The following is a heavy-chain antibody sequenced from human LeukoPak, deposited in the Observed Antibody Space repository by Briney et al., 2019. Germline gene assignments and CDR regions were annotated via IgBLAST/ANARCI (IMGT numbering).Heavy chain of an antibody. CDR1: GYTFTSYD. J-gene: IGHJ6*02. V-gene: IGHV1-8*01. CDR2: MNPNNGNT. CDR3: ARLASSSWPLYYYYGMDV. D-gene: IGHD6-13*01. Sequence: GASVTVSCKPSGYTFTSYDINWVRQATGQGREGLGWMNPNNGNTGYAQKFQGRVTMTRSTSISTAYMELSSLRSEDTAVYYCARLASSSWPLYYYYGMDVWGQGTTVTVSS.